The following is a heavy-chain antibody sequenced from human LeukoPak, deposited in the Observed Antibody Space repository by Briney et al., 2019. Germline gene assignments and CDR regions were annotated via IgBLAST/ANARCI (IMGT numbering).Heavy chain of an antibody. V-gene: IGHV3-30*18. CDR3: AKDQAMVRGVIYAFGY. J-gene: IGHJ4*02. Sequence: GRSLRLSCAASGFTFSSYGMHWVRQAPGKGLEWVAVISYDGSNKYYADSVKGRFTISRDNSKNTLYLQMNSLRAGDTAVYYCAKDQAMVRGVIYAFGYWGQGTLVTVSS. CDR1: GFTFSSYG. CDR2: ISYDGSNK. D-gene: IGHD3-10*01.